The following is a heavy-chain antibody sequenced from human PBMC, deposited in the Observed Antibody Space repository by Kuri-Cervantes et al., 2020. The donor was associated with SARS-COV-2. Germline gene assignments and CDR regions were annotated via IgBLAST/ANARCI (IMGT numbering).Heavy chain of an antibody. V-gene: IGHV4-39*01. J-gene: IGHJ3*02. CDR3: ARPSIAARADAFDI. Sequence: SETLSLTCTVSGGSISSQSYYWGWIRQPPGKGLEWIGSIYHSGSTYYNPSLKSRVTISVDTSKNQFSLKLSSVTAADTAVYYCARPSIAARADAFDIWGQGTMVTVSS. D-gene: IGHD6-6*01. CDR2: IYHSGST. CDR1: GGSISSQSYY.